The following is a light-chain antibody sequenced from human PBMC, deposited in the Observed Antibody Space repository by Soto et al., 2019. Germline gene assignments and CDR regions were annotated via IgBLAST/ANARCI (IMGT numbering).Light chain of an antibody. Sequence: QAVVTQPPSVSGAPGQRVTISCTGSSSNIGAGYVVHWYQQLPGTAPKLLIYGNSNRPSGVPDRFSGSKSGTSASLAITGLQAEDEADYYCQSYDSSLSVFVVFGGGTKLTVL. CDR2: GNS. J-gene: IGLJ2*01. CDR3: QSYDSSLSVFVV. CDR1: SSNIGAGYV. V-gene: IGLV1-40*01.